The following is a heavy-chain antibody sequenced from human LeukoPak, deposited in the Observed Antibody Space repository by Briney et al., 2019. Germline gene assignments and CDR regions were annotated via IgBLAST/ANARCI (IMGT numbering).Heavy chain of an antibody. CDR1: GGSISSGDYY. CDR3: AREGTTVTTREWFDP. V-gene: IGHV4-30-4*08. D-gene: IGHD4-17*01. J-gene: IGHJ5*02. Sequence: SQTLSLTCTVSGGSISSGDYYWSWIRQPPGKGLEWIGYIYYSGSTYYTPSLKSRVTISVDTSKNQFSLKLSSVTAADTAVYYCAREGTTVTTREWFDPWGQGTLVTVSS. CDR2: IYYSGST.